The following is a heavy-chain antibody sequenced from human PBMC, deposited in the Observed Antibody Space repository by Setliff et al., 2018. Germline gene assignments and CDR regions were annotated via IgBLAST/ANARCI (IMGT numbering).Heavy chain of an antibody. Sequence: TSETLSLTCAVYGGSFSAYYWSWIRQPPGKGLEWIGEISHSGSANYNPSLKSRVTTLVDTPKNQFSLKLSTVTAADTAVYYCAKVITVFGVVIMENWFDPWGQGTLVTVSS. CDR1: GGSFSAYY. J-gene: IGHJ5*02. V-gene: IGHV4-34*01. CDR3: AKVITVFGVVIMENWFDP. CDR2: ISHSGSA. D-gene: IGHD3-3*01.